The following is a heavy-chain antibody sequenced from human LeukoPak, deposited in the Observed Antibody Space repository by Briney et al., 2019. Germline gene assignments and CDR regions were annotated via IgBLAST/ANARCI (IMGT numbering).Heavy chain of an antibody. CDR1: GGSISSSSYY. D-gene: IGHD2-21*02. V-gene: IGHV4-39*07. J-gene: IGHJ6*03. CDR2: IYYSGST. CDR3: ARVRAYCGGDCYSVSYYYYYMDV. Sequence: SETLSLTCTVSGGSISSSSYYWGWIRQPPGKGLEWIGSIYYSGSTYYNPSLKSRVTISVDTSKNQFSLKLSSVTAADTAVYYCARVRAYCGGDCYSVSYYYYYMDVWGKGTTVTVSS.